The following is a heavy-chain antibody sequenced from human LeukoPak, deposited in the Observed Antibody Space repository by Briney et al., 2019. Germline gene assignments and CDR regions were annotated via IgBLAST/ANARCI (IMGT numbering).Heavy chain of an antibody. Sequence: PSEPLSLTRAVYGGPFSGYYWSWIRQPPGKGLEWVSNIGSSGRTIFYADFVKGRFTISRDNAKNSLYLQMNSLRAEDTAVYYCARGPVGATTPDCWGQGALVTVSS. CDR3: ARGPVGATTPDC. J-gene: IGHJ4*02. CDR1: GGPFSGYY. V-gene: IGHV3-11*04. D-gene: IGHD1-26*01. CDR2: IGSSGRTI.